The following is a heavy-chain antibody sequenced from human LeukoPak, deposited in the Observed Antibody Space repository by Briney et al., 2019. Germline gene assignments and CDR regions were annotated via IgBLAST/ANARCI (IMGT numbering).Heavy chain of an antibody. V-gene: IGHV1-46*01. Sequence: GASVTVSFTSSVYTFTIYYMHWGWQAPGQGQGWMWIINPSCGSTSNAHKFQGRGTITTETSTNTVYMEMSSLRSAETAAGYCGGDEEPQLAFDYWGQGTLVTVSS. CDR3: GGDEEPQLAFDY. CDR2: INPSCGST. CDR1: VYTFTIYY. D-gene: IGHD6-6*01. J-gene: IGHJ4*02.